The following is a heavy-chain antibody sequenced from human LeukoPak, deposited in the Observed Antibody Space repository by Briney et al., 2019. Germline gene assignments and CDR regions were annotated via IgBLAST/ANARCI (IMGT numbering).Heavy chain of an antibody. Sequence: SGGSLRLSCAASGFTFNSYWMSWVRQTPGKGLEWVANIKQDGSEEYYVGSVKGRFTVSRDNAKSSLFLQMSSLRVEDTAVYYCAKDLTGSGSYLYWGQGTLVSVSS. J-gene: IGHJ4*02. V-gene: IGHV3-7*03. D-gene: IGHD3-10*01. CDR1: GFTFNSYW. CDR3: AKDLTGSGSYLY. CDR2: IKQDGSEE.